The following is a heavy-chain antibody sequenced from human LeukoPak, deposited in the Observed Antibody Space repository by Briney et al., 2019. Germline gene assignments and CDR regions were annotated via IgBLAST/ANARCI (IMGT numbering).Heavy chain of an antibody. Sequence: PSETLSLTCAVYGGSFSGDYWSWIRQAPGKGRNWIGEINHRGSNNYNPSLKSRVTISVDTSKNQFSLKLSSVTAADTAVYYCARALFYGSGSYSRFDPWGQGTLVTVSS. CDR2: INHRGSN. D-gene: IGHD3-10*01. CDR1: GGSFSGDY. J-gene: IGHJ5*02. V-gene: IGHV4-34*01. CDR3: ARALFYGSGSYSRFDP.